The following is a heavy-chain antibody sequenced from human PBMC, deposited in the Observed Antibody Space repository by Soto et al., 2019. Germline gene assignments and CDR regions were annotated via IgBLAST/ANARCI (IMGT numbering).Heavy chain of an antibody. CDR2: INAGNGNT. V-gene: IGHV1-3*01. D-gene: IGHD5-12*01. CDR3: ASRLDIVATDGYFDL. CDR1: GYTFTSYA. Sequence: QVQLVQSGAEVKKPGASVKVSCKASGYTFTSYAMHWVRQAPGQRLEWMGWINAGNGNTKYSQKFQGRVTITRDTSASTAYMELSSLRSEDTAVYYCASRLDIVATDGYFDLWGRGTLVTVSS. J-gene: IGHJ2*01.